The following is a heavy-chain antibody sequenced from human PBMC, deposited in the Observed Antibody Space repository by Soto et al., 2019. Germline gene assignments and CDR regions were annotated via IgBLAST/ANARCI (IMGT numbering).Heavy chain of an antibody. Sequence: GGSLRLSCAAAGFAFSTYAMTWVRQAPGKGLEWVSVISGSGGSSYYAASVKGRFTISRDNSKNTLFLQMNGLRAEDTAVYYCAKVTKRAAAGRYEYYKYGMDVWGQGTTVTVSS. CDR3: AKVTKRAAAGRYEYYKYGMDV. V-gene: IGHV3-23*01. CDR1: GFAFSTYA. D-gene: IGHD6-13*01. J-gene: IGHJ6*02. CDR2: ISGSGGSS.